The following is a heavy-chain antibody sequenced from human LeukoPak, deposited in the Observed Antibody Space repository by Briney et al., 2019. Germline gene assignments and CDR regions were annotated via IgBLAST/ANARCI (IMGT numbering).Heavy chain of an antibody. J-gene: IGHJ4*02. V-gene: IGHV1-18*01. CDR3: ARVRRSTWHIDY. CDR1: GYTFTSYG. Sequence: ASVEVSCKTSGYTFTSYGITWVRQAPGEGLEWMAWISPYNGVTHYAQNLQGRVSVITDTSTTTAYLEMKSLRSDDTAVYYCARVRRSTWHIDYWGQGSLVTVSS. D-gene: IGHD1-1*01. CDR2: ISPYNGVT.